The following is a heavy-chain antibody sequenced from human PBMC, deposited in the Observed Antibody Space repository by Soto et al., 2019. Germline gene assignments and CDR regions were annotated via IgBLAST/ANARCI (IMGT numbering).Heavy chain of an antibody. CDR2: IKSETDGGTM. CDR1: GFTFSNVW. Sequence: EVQLVESGGGLVKPGGSLRLSCAGSGFTFSNVWMNWVRQAPGKGLEWVGRIKSETDGGTMDYAAPVKGRFTISRDDSNNTLYLQMNRLKAEDTATYYCTPLALKYNSDWYPLSDWGQGTRVTVSS. CDR3: TPLALKYNSDWYPLSD. D-gene: IGHD6-19*01. V-gene: IGHV3-15*07. J-gene: IGHJ4*02.